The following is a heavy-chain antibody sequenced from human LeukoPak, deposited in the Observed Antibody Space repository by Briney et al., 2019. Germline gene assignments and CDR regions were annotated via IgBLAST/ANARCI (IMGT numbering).Heavy chain of an antibody. J-gene: IGHJ5*02. Sequence: ASVKVSCKASGFTFTGYYLHWVRQAPGQGLEWMGWINPKTGDKNYVQKFQGRVTVTRDTSISTVYIELSRLTSDDTAVYYCARDRDNGGWHFWFDPWGQGTLVSVSS. D-gene: IGHD4-23*01. CDR2: INPKTGDK. CDR1: GFTFTGYY. CDR3: ARDRDNGGWHFWFDP. V-gene: IGHV1-2*02.